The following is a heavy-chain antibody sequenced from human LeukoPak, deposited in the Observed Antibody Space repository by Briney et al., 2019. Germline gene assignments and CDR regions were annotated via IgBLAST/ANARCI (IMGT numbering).Heavy chain of an antibody. V-gene: IGHV4-59*01. CDR1: GGSISSYY. CDR3: ARADGYCSGGSCYSAAYYYMDV. J-gene: IGHJ6*03. CDR2: IYYNGST. D-gene: IGHD2-15*01. Sequence: SETLSLTCTVSGGSISSYYWSWIRQPPGKGLEWIGYIYYNGSTNYNPSLKSRVTISVDTSKNQFSLKLSSVTAADTAVYYCARADGYCSGGSCYSAAYYYMDVWGKGTTVTVSS.